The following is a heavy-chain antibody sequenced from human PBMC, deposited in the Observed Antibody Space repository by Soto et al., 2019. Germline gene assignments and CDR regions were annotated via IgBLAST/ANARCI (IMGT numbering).Heavy chain of an antibody. D-gene: IGHD2-8*01. CDR3: GKLMGYQYFDY. CDR1: GFTFSSYA. CDR2: ISGSGGGT. V-gene: IGHV3-23*01. J-gene: IGHJ4*02. Sequence: GGSLRLSCAASGFTFSSYAMSWVRQAPGKGLEWVSAISGSGGGTYYDDSVKGRFTISRDNSKNTLYLQMHSLRAEDTAVYYCGKLMGYQYFDYWGPGTLVTLSS.